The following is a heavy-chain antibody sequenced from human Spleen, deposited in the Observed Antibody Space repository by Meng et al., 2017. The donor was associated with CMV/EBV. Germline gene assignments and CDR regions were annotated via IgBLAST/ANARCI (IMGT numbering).Heavy chain of an antibody. J-gene: IGHJ4*02. CDR1: KFTLNTYS. Sequence: GESLKISCTASKFTLNTYSMNWVRQAPGKGLEWVSSISGSSSYIYYADSVKGRFTISRDNAKNSLYLQMNRLRAEDTAVYYCARGDPTKRSSTTSCLDYWGQGTLVTVSS. CDR2: ISGSSSYI. D-gene: IGHD2-2*01. V-gene: IGHV3-21*01. CDR3: ARGDPTKRSSTTSCLDY.